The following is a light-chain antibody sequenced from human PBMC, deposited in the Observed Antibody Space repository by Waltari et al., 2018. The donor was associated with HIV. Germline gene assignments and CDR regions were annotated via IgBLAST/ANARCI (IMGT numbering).Light chain of an antibody. CDR3: SAWDRSLSAWV. J-gene: IGLJ3*02. CDR1: SNNVGNQG. Sequence: QAGLTQPPSVSKALRQTATLTCTGNSNNVGNQGAAWPQQHPGRPPKLLTYRTNNRPSGISERLSASRSGNTASLTISGLQPEDEADYYCSAWDRSLSAWVFGGGTKLTVL. CDR2: RTN. V-gene: IGLV10-54*01.